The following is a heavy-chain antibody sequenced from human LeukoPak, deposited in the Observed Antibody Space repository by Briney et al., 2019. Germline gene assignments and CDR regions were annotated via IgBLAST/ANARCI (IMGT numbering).Heavy chain of an antibody. CDR3: AREGYDYVWGSYRRFDAFDI. CDR1: GFTFSSYS. Sequence: PGGSLRLSCAASGFTFSSYSMNWVRQAPGKGLEWVSYISSSSSTIYYADSVKGRFTISRDNAKNSLYLQMNSLRAEDTAVYYCAREGYDYVWGSYRRFDAFDICGQGTMVTVSS. D-gene: IGHD3-16*02. V-gene: IGHV3-48*01. CDR2: ISSSSSTI. J-gene: IGHJ3*02.